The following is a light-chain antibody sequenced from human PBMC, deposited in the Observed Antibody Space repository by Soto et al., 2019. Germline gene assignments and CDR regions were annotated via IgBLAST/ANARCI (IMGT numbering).Light chain of an antibody. CDR3: CSYVGSTTFVV. Sequence: QSALTQPASVSGSPGQSITISCTGTSSDVGNYNLVSWYQQHPGKAPKLMIYEGSKRPSGVSNRFSGSKSGNTASLTLSGPQAEDEADYYCCSYVGSTTFVVFGGGTKLTVL. J-gene: IGLJ2*01. CDR1: SSDVGNYNL. V-gene: IGLV2-23*03. CDR2: EGS.